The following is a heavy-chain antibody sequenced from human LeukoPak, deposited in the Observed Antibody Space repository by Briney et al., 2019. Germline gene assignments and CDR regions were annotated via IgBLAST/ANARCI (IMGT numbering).Heavy chain of an antibody. CDR2: IYYTGST. CDR1: GDSISSYY. CDR3: ARNAAHEYYFDY. J-gene: IGHJ4*02. Sequence: PSETLSLTCTVSGDSISSYYWNWIRQPPGKGLEWIGYIYYTGSTYYNPSLKSRVTISVDKSKNQFSLKLSSVTAADTAVYYCARNAAHEYYFDYWGQGTLVTVSS. V-gene: IGHV4-59*12. D-gene: IGHD2-15*01.